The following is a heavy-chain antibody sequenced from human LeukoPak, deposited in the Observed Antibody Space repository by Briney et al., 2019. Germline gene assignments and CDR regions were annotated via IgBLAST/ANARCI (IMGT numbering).Heavy chain of an antibody. V-gene: IGHV5-51*01. CDR2: IYPGDSDT. Sequence: GESLKISCKGSGYSFTSYWIGWVRQMPGNGLEWMGIIYPGDSDTRYSPSFQGQVTISADKSISTAYLQWSSLKASDTAMYYCARGAIAARYYFDYWGQGTLVTVSS. J-gene: IGHJ4*02. CDR1: GYSFTSYW. CDR3: ARGAIAARYYFDY. D-gene: IGHD6-6*01.